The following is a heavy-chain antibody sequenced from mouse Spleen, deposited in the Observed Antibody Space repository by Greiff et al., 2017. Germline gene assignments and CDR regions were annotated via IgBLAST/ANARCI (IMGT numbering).Heavy chain of an antibody. V-gene: IGHV1-69*01. J-gene: IGHJ3*01. Sequence: VQLKQPGAELVMPGASVKLSCKASGYTFTSYWMHWVKQRPGQGLEWIGEIDPSDSYTNYNQKFKGKATLTVDKSSSTAYMQLSSLTSEDSAVYYCARTDSWFAYWGQGTLVTVSA. CDR2: IDPSDSYT. D-gene: IGHD2-13*01. CDR3: ARTDSWFAY. CDR1: GYTFTSYW.